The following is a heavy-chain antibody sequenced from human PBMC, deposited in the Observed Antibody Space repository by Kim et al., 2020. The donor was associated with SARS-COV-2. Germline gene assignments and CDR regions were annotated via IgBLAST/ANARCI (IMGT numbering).Heavy chain of an antibody. Sequence: YAQKFHGRVTITADKSTSTAYMELSSLRSEDRAVYYCARDTMVRGNGYDYWGQGTLVTVSS. CDR3: ARDTMVRGNGYDY. J-gene: IGHJ4*02. V-gene: IGHV1-69*04. D-gene: IGHD3-10*01.